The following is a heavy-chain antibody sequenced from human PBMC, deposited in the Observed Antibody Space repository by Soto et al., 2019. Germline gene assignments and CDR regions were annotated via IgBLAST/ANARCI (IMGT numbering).Heavy chain of an antibody. J-gene: IGHJ4*02. CDR1: GGSISSYY. CDR2: IYHSGST. D-gene: IGHD3-10*01. Sequence: SETLSLTCTVSGGSISSYYWSWIRQPPGKGLEWIGYIYHSGSTNYNPSLKSRVTISVDTSKNQFSLKLSSVTAADTAVYYCAARTDWFGEVAFDYWGQGTLVTVPS. CDR3: AARTDWFGEVAFDY. V-gene: IGHV4-59*01.